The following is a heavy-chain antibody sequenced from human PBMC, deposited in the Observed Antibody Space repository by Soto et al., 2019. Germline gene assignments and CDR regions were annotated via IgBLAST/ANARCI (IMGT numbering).Heavy chain of an antibody. Sequence: PGGSLRLSCGASGFTFSSYGMHWVRQAPGKGLEWVAVISYDGSNKYYADSVKGRFTISRDNSKNTLYLQMNSLRAEDTAVYYCAKPSQTGGYCSGGSCYSFWPGDYFDYWGQGTLVTVSS. V-gene: IGHV3-30*18. J-gene: IGHJ4*02. CDR1: GFTFSSYG. CDR2: ISYDGSNK. D-gene: IGHD2-15*01. CDR3: AKPSQTGGYCSGGSCYSFWPGDYFDY.